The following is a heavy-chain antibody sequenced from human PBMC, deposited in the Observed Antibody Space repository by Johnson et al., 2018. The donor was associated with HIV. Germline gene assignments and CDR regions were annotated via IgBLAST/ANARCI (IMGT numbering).Heavy chain of an antibody. CDR1: GFTFDDYG. V-gene: IGHV3-20*04. Sequence: VQLVESGGGVVRPGGSLRLSCAGSGFTFDDYGMNWVRQAPGKGLEWVSDISWNGGSTGYADSVKGRFTISRDNAKNSLYLQMNSLRAEDTALYYCAREILTDCYDSSDAFDIWGQGTMVTVSS. D-gene: IGHD3-22*01. J-gene: IGHJ3*02. CDR3: AREILTDCYDSSDAFDI. CDR2: ISWNGGST.